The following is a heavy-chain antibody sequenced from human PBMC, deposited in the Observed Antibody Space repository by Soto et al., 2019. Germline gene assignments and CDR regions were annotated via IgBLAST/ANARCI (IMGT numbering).Heavy chain of an antibody. CDR2: ISSSGSTI. V-gene: IGHV3-48*03. J-gene: IGHJ6*03. CDR1: GFTFSSYE. CDR3: ARASNYVPYYYYYYMDV. Sequence: GGSLRLSCAASGFTFSSYEMNWVRQAPGKGLEWVSYISSSGSTIYYADSVKGRFTISRDNAKNSLYLQMNSLRAEDTAVYYCARASNYVPYYYYYYMDVWGKGTTVTVSS. D-gene: IGHD4-4*01.